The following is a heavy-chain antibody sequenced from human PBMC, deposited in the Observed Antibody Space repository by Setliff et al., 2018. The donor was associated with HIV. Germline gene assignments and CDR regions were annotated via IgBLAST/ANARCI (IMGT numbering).Heavy chain of an antibody. CDR2: ISSSGSTI. Sequence: GGSLRLSCAASGFTFSSYEMNWVRQAPGKGLEWVSYISSSGSTIYYADSVKGRFTISRDNAKNSLYLQMNSLRAEDTAVYYCARVPLGSGWFYYYYMDVWGKGTKVTVSS. CDR1: GFTFSSYE. V-gene: IGHV3-48*03. D-gene: IGHD6-19*01. CDR3: ARVPLGSGWFYYYYMDV. J-gene: IGHJ6*03.